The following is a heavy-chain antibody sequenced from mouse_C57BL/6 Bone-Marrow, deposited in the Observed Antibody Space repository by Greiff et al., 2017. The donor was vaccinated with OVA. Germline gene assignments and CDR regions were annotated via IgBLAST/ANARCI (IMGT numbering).Heavy chain of an antibody. CDR1: GFTFSSYG. D-gene: IGHD2-4*01. V-gene: IGHV5-6*01. J-gene: IGHJ4*01. CDR2: ISSGGSYT. CDR3: AIHPPYDYDVGGYAMDY. Sequence: EVMLVESGGDLVKPGGSLKLSCAASGFTFSSYGMSWVRQTPDKRLEWVATISSGGSYTYYPDSVKGRFTISRDNAKNTLYLQMSSLKSEDTAMYYCAIHPPYDYDVGGYAMDYWGQGTSVTVSS.